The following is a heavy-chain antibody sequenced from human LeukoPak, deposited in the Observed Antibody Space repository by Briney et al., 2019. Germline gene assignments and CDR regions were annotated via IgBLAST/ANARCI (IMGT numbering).Heavy chain of an antibody. Sequence: GGSLRLSCAASGFTFSSYWMHWVRQAPGKGLVWVSRINSDGSSTSYADSVKGRFTISRDNAKNSLYLQMNSLRAEDTALYYCARTTVTAGRTNWFDPWGQGTLVIVSS. CDR1: GFTFSSYW. CDR2: INSDGSST. D-gene: IGHD4-17*01. CDR3: ARTTVTAGRTNWFDP. V-gene: IGHV3-74*01. J-gene: IGHJ5*02.